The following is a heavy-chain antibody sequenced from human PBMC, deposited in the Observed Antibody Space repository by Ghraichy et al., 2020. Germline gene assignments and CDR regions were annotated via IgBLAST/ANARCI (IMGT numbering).Heavy chain of an antibody. V-gene: IGHV3-23*01. CDR3: ASDGDGRGGDFEI. CDR1: GVSFNNYN. J-gene: IGHJ3*02. D-gene: IGHD3-10*01. CDR2: ISRSGYT. Sequence: RGSLRLSCAASGVSFNNYNFNWVRQAPGKGLEWVSTISRSGYTYYTDSVKGRLAISRDNSKNTVDLQINSLSAEDTALYFCASDGDGRGGDFEIWGHGTMVTVSS.